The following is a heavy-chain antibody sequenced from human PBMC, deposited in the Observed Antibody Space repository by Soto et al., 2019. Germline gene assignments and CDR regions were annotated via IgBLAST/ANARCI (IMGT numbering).Heavy chain of an antibody. CDR1: GYTFTDLG. CDR3: AREYCAGGRCYGVDY. CDR2: SSTKNGDT. Sequence: QVQLMQSGAEVKKPGASVKVSCKTSGYTFTDLGISWVRQAPGQGLEWLGWSSTKNGDTTYAQKVQDRVIMTTDTSTSTAYMELGSLRSDDTAVYYCAREYCAGGRCYGVDYWGQGTLVTVSS. V-gene: IGHV1-18*04. J-gene: IGHJ4*02. D-gene: IGHD2-21*01.